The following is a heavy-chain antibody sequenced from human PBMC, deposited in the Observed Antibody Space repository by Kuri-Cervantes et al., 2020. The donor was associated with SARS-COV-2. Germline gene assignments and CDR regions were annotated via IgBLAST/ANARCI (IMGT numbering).Heavy chain of an antibody. CDR2: ISYDGSNK. J-gene: IGHJ6*03. CDR1: GFTFSSYA. V-gene: IGHV3-30*04. D-gene: IGHD1-26*01. CDR3: ARASAGSSWGYYYYMDV. Sequence: GESLKISCAASGFTFSSYAMHWVRQAPGKGLEWVAVISYDGSNKYYADSVKGRFTIPRDNAGNSLFLQMNSLRSEDTAVYYCARASAGSSWGYYYYMDVWGIGTTVTVSS.